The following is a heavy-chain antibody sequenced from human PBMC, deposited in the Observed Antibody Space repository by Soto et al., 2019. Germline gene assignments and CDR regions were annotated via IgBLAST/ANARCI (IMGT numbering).Heavy chain of an antibody. J-gene: IGHJ6*03. CDR3: ARGQGPSSSWTNYYYYYMDV. V-gene: IGHV1-8*01. CDR2: MNSNSGNT. CDR1: GYTFTSYD. Sequence: QVQLVQSGAEVKKPGASVKVSCKASGYTFTSYDINWVRQATGQGLEWMGWMNSNSGNTGYAQKFQGRVTMTRNTSIRTAYMELSSLRSEDTAVYYCARGQGPSSSWTNYYYYYMDVWGKGTTVTVSS. D-gene: IGHD6-13*01.